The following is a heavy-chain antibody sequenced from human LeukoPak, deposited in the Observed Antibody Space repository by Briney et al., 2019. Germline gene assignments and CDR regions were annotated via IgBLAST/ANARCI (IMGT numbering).Heavy chain of an antibody. J-gene: IGHJ4*02. V-gene: IGHV1-2*02. CDR1: GYTFTGYY. D-gene: IGHD4-17*01. CDR3: AGYGPADFDY. Sequence: ASVKVSCKASGYTFTGYYMHWVRQTPGQGLEWMGWINPNSGGTNYAQKFQGRVTMARDTSISTAYMEPSRLRSDDTTVYYCAGYGPADFDYWGQGTLVTVSS. CDR2: INPNSGGT.